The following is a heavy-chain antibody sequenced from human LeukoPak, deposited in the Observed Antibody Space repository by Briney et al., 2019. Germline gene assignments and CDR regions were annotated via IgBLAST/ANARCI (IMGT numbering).Heavy chain of an antibody. CDR3: AKDKFGGGIKTGTFDY. CDR1: GFTFSSYA. V-gene: IGHV3-23*01. CDR2: ISRSGEST. J-gene: IGHJ4*02. Sequence: GGSLRLSCAASGFTFSSYAMSWIRQAPGKGLEWVSSISRSGESTFYADSVRGRFTISRDNSKNTLYLQMNSLRAEDTALYYCAKDKFGGGIKTGTFDYWGQGTLVTVSS. D-gene: IGHD3-16*01.